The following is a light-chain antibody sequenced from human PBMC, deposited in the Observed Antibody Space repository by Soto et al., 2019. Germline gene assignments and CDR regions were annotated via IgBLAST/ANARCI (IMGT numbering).Light chain of an antibody. CDR2: DVI. V-gene: IGLV2-8*01. Sequence: QSALTQPPSASGSPGQTVAISCTGTSSDVGAYNYVSWYQQHPGKAPKLMIYDVIQRPSGVPARFSGSKSGNTASLTVSVLQPEDEADYYCCSYTTSSTYVFGTGTKVTVL. CDR3: CSYTTSSTYV. CDR1: SSDVGAYNY. J-gene: IGLJ1*01.